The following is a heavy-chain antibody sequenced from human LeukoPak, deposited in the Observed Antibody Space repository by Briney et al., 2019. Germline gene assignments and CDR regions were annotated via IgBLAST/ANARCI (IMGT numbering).Heavy chain of an antibody. J-gene: IGHJ5*02. CDR2: ISSSSTYI. D-gene: IGHD3-16*02. CDR1: GFTLARET. Sequence: GGSLRLSCADSGFTLARETMSWVRQAPGKGLGWVSSISSSSTYIYYADSVRGRFTITRDNAKNLIFLQMTSLRVENTALYYCARGTQDDYVWGSYRHSWFDPWGQGILVTVSS. V-gene: IGHV3-21*01. CDR3: ARGTQDDYVWGSYRHSWFDP.